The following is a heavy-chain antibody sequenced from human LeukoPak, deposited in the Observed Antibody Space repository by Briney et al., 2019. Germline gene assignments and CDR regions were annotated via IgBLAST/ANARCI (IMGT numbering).Heavy chain of an antibody. V-gene: IGHV3-21*01. CDR3: AREYCSGGSCYSYYYYYMDV. CDR1: GFTFSNYN. CDR2: ISSSSSYI. Sequence: GGSLRLSCAASGFTFSNYNMNWVRQAPGKGLEWVSSISSSSSYIYYADSVKGRFTISKDNAKNSLYLQMNSLRAEDTAVYYCAREYCSGGSCYSYYYYYMDVWGEGTTVTVSS. J-gene: IGHJ6*03. D-gene: IGHD2-15*01.